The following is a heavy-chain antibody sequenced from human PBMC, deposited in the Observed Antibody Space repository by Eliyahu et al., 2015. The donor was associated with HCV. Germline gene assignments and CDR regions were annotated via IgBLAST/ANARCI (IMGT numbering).Heavy chain of an antibody. CDR3: ARGAGIVIVPAATGRYGMDV. V-gene: IGHV4-59*01. CDR1: GGPXSSYX. CDR2: VYYSGST. Sequence: QVQLQESGPGLVKPSXTLSLXCTVSGGPXSSYXWSWIRQPPGKGLEWIGYVYYSGSTNYSPPLKSRVTXSVDTSKNQFSXRLSSVTAADTAVYYCARGAGIVIVPAATGRYGMDVWGQGTTVTVSS. J-gene: IGHJ6*02. D-gene: IGHD2-2*01.